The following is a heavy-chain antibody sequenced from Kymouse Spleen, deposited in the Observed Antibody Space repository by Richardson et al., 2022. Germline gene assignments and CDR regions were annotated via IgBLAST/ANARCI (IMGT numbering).Heavy chain of an antibody. D-gene: IGHD1-7*01. CDR2: IYYSGST. CDR3: ARHSPLTGTTSRRHFDWPFGQFDY. Sequence: QLQLQESGPGLVKPSETLSLTCTVSGGSISSSSYYWGWIRQPPGKGLEWIGSIYYSGSTYYNPSLKSRVTISVDTSKNQFSLKLSSVTAADTAVYYCARHSPLTGTTSRRHFDWPFGQFDYWGQGTLVTVSS. V-gene: IGHV4-39*01. CDR1: GGSISSSSYY. J-gene: IGHJ4*02.